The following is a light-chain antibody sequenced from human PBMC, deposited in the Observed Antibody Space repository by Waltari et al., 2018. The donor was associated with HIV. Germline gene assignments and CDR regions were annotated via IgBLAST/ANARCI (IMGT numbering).Light chain of an antibody. Sequence: QSALTQPPSASGSPGQSVTISCTAKTSDVGSYHYVSWYQHHPAKAPKLLIYEVFKRPSGVPDRFSGSKSGNTASLTVSGLQAEDEADYYCTAYAGRNTFVFGGGTKLTVL. CDR3: TAYAGRNTFV. V-gene: IGLV2-8*01. CDR1: TSDVGSYHY. CDR2: EVF. J-gene: IGLJ2*01.